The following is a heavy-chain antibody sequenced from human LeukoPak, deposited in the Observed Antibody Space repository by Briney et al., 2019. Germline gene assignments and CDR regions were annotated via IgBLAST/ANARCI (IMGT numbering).Heavy chain of an antibody. CDR2: IYYSGST. V-gene: IGHV4-59*01. CDR3: AREKTVTTMVADYYYGMDV. J-gene: IGHJ6*02. CDR1: GGSISSYY. D-gene: IGHD4-17*01. Sequence: SETLSLTCTVSGGSISSYYWSWIRQPPVKGLEWIGYIYYSGSTNYNPSLKSRVTISVDTSKNQFSLKLSSVTAADTAVYYCAREKTVTTMVADYYYGMDVWGQGTTVTVSS.